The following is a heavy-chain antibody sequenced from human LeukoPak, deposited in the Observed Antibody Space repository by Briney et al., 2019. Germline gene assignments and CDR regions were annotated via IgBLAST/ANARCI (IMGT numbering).Heavy chain of an antibody. J-gene: IGHJ4*02. CDR2: ISHRGRT. Sequence: SETLSLTCAVYGGSVSGYYWSWIRQPPGKGLEWIGEISHRGRTHYNPSLKGRVTMSVDTSKNQFALEVDSVTAADTAVCYCARIPPYFLEPFDYWGQGILVTVSS. CDR3: ARIPPYFLEPFDY. D-gene: IGHD3-3*01. CDR1: GGSVSGYY. V-gene: IGHV4-34*01.